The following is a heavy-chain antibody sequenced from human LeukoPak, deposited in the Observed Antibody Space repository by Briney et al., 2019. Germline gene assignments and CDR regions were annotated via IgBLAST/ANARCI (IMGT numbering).Heavy chain of an antibody. CDR2: IYYSGST. Sequence: SETLSLTCTVSGGSISSSSYYWGWIRQPPGKGLEWIGSIYYSGSTYYNPSLKSRVTTSVDTSKNQFSLKLSSVTAADTAVYYCARGGSGPVAESRGRYYFDYWGQGTLVTVSS. CDR3: ARGGSGPVAESRGRYYFDY. J-gene: IGHJ4*02. D-gene: IGHD6-19*01. V-gene: IGHV4-39*07. CDR1: GGSISSSSYY.